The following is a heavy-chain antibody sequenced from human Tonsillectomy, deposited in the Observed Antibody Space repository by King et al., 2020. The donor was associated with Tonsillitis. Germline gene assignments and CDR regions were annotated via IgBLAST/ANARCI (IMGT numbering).Heavy chain of an antibody. Sequence: QLVQSGAEVKKPGASVKVSCKASGYTFTSYDINWVRQATGQGLEWMGWMNPNSGNTGYAQKFQGRVTMTRNTSRSTAYMELSSLRSEDTAVYYCARGDKDIVVVVAAIPWFDPWGQGTLVTVSS. J-gene: IGHJ5*02. V-gene: IGHV1-8*01. CDR3: ARGDKDIVVVVAAIPWFDP. CDR1: GYTFTSYD. D-gene: IGHD2-15*01. CDR2: MNPNSGNT.